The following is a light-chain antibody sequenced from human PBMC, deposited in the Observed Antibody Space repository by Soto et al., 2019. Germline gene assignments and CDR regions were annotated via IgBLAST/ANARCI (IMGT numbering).Light chain of an antibody. CDR3: QQRGNWPSIT. V-gene: IGKV3-11*01. Sequence: EIVLTQSPATLSVSPGDSATLSCRASQSVSRNLAWYQQKPGQTPRLLIYDASNRAAGIPARFSGSGSGTDFTLTISSLEPEDFAVYYCQQRGNWPSITFGQGTRLDIK. CDR1: QSVSRN. CDR2: DAS. J-gene: IGKJ5*01.